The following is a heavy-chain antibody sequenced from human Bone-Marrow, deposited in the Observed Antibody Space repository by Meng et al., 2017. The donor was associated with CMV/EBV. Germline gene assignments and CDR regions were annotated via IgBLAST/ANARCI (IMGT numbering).Heavy chain of an antibody. CDR2: IYSGGSST. CDR3: ARAAAGTLDY. V-gene: IGHV3-23*03. Sequence: GESLKISCAASGFTFSSYDMHWVRQATGKGLEWVSVIYSGGSSTYYADSVKGRFTISRDNSKNTLYLQMNSLRAEDTAVYYCARAAAGTLDYWGQGTLVTVSS. D-gene: IGHD6-13*01. CDR1: GFTFSSYD. J-gene: IGHJ4*02.